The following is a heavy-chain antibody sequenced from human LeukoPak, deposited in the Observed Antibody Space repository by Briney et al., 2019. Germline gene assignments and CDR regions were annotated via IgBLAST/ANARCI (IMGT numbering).Heavy chain of an antibody. CDR2: IYYSGST. Sequence: PSETLSLTCTVSGGSISSYYWSWIRQPPGKGLEWIGYIYYSGSTNYNPSLKSRVTIPVDTSKNQFSLKLSPVTAADTAVYYCARAGGSYYPIMYNWFDPWGQGTLVTVSS. D-gene: IGHD3-10*01. CDR1: GGSISSYY. CDR3: ARAGGSYYPIMYNWFDP. V-gene: IGHV4-59*01. J-gene: IGHJ5*02.